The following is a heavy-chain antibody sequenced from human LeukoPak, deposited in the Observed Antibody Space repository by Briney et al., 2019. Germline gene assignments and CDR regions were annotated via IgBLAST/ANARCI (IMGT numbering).Heavy chain of an antibody. CDR1: GFTFSSYW. J-gene: IGHJ4*02. V-gene: IGHV3-30-3*01. D-gene: IGHD3-3*01. CDR3: ARVEFYDFWSGYSKGAYDY. CDR2: ISYDGSNK. Sequence: GGSLRLSCAASGFTFSSYWMSWVRQAPGKGLEWVAVISYDGSNKYYADSVKGRFTISRDNSKNTLYLQMNSLRAEDTAVYYCARVEFYDFWSGYSKGAYDYWGQGTLVTVSS.